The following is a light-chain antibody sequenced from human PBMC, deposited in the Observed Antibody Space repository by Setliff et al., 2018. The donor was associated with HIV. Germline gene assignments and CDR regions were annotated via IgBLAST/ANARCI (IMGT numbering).Light chain of an antibody. CDR2: EVD. CDR1: RDDVGSYDL. CDR3: CSYVGASTYV. V-gene: IGLV2-23*02. Sequence: VLAQPASVSASPGQSITISCSGSRDDVGSYDLVSWYQQDPGKAPKLLIFEVDKRASGVSNRLSGSKSGTTASLTISGLQVEDEGDYYCCSYVGASTYVCGSGTKVTVL. J-gene: IGLJ1*01.